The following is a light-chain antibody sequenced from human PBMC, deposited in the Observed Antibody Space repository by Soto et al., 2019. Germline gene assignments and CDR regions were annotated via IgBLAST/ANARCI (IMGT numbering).Light chain of an antibody. V-gene: IGKV3-11*01. J-gene: IGKJ5*01. Sequence: DTMLTQSPATLSLSPGDRATLSCRASQDVVRYLAWYQQKPGQAPRLLIYDAYNRAPGIPARFSGSGSGTDFTLTISSLEPEDFAIYYCQQRAHWPPITFGQGTRLEMK. CDR3: QQRAHWPPIT. CDR1: QDVVRY. CDR2: DAY.